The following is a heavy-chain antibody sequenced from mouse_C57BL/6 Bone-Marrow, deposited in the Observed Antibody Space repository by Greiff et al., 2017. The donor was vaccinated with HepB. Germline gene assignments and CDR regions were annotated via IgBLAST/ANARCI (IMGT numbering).Heavy chain of an antibody. CDR3: ARDGEDWYFDV. CDR2: ISDGGSYT. CDR1: GFTFSSYA. J-gene: IGHJ1*03. Sequence: EVQLVESGGGLVKPGGSLKLSCAASGFTFSSYAMSWVRQTPEKRLEWVATISDGGSYTYYPDNVKGRVTISRDNAKNNLYLQMSQLKSEDTAMYYCARDGEDWYFDVWGTGTTVTVTS. V-gene: IGHV5-4*01.